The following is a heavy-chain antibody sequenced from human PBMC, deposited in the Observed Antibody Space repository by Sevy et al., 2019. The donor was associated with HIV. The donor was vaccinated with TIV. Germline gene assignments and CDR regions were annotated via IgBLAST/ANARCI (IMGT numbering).Heavy chain of an antibody. Sequence: GGSLRLSCVASGFTFSRYSMNWVRQAPGKGLEWVSNIGSTGTTIYYADSVKGRFTISRDNAKNSLYLQMNSLREEDTAVYYCGRPGSGWFGFDSWGQGTLVTVSS. CDR2: IGSTGTTI. D-gene: IGHD6-19*01. CDR1: GFTFSRYS. CDR3: GRPGSGWFGFDS. V-gene: IGHV3-48*02. J-gene: IGHJ4*02.